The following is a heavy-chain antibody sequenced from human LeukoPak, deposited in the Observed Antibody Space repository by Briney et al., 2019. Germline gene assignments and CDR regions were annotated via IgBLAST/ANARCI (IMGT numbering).Heavy chain of an antibody. Sequence: GRSLRLSCAASGFTFSSYSMNWVRQAPGKGLEWVSSISSSSSYIYYADSVKGRFTISRDNAKNSLYLQMNSLRAEDTAVYYCASRGYCSSTSCYTGDYWGQGTLVTVSS. CDR3: ASRGYCSSTSCYTGDY. CDR2: ISSSSSYI. D-gene: IGHD2-2*02. J-gene: IGHJ4*02. V-gene: IGHV3-21*01. CDR1: GFTFSSYS.